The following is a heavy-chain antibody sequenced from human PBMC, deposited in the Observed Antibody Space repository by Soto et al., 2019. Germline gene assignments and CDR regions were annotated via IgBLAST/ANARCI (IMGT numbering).Heavy chain of an antibody. CDR1: GYTFTGYD. V-gene: IGHV1-8*01. J-gene: IGHJ4*02. D-gene: IGHD3-10*01. CDR2: MNPDSGNT. Sequence: QVQLVQSGAEVRTPGASVKVSCKASGYTFTGYDINWGRQATDQGLEWMGWMNPDSGNTGYVQKFQGRVTMTRNTAISTAYMELSSLRSEDTAVYYCARSVGGSNVNFDYWGQGTLVTVSS. CDR3: ARSVGGSNVNFDY.